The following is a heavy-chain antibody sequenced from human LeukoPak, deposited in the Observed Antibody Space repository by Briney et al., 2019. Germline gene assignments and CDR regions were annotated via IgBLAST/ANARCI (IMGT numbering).Heavy chain of an antibody. Sequence: ASVKVSCKASGGTFSSYAIIWVRQAPGQGLEWMGGIIPIFGTAGYAQKFQGRITITADKSTSTAYMELSSLRSEDTAVYYCAREAVAGTYSFDYWGQGTLVTVSS. CDR2: IIPIFGTA. D-gene: IGHD6-19*01. V-gene: IGHV1-69*06. CDR1: GGTFSSYA. CDR3: AREAVAGTYSFDY. J-gene: IGHJ4*02.